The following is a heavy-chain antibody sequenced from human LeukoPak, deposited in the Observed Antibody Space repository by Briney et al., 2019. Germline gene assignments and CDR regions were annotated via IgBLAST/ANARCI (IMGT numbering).Heavy chain of an antibody. CDR2: INAGNGNT. CDR1: GYTFTSYV. Sequence: ASVKVSCKASGYTFTSYVIHWVRQAPGQRLEWMGWINAGNGNTKYSQEFQDGVTISRDTSASTAYMELSSLRSEDMAVYYCARARYETRIWPKSRYDYYHYMDVWGKGTTVTVSS. J-gene: IGHJ6*03. V-gene: IGHV1-3*03. D-gene: IGHD3-3*01. CDR3: ARARYETRIWPKSRYDYYHYMDV.